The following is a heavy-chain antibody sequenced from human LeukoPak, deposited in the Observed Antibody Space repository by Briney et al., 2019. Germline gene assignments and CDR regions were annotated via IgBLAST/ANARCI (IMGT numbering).Heavy chain of an antibody. D-gene: IGHD2-8*01. CDR2: IYTSGST. V-gene: IGHV4-4*07. J-gene: IGHJ4*02. CDR3: ARDRIMGLMGEKYYFDY. Sequence: PSETLSLTCTVSGGSISSYYWSWIRQPAGKGLEWIGRIYTSGSTNYNPSLKSRVTMSVDTSKNQFSLELSSVTAADTAVYYCARDRIMGLMGEKYYFDYWGQGTLVTVSS. CDR1: GGSISSYY.